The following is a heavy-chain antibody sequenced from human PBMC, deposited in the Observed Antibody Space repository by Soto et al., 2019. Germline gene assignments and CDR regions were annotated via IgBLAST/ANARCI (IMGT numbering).Heavy chain of an antibody. D-gene: IGHD3-22*01. CDR2: ITGGSEIT. CDR3: AKRGGPVSPPRLYYYEH. V-gene: IGHV3-23*01. Sequence: EVQLLESGGGLVQPGGSLTLSCTASGFTFGSYTMNWVRQAPGKGLEWVSGITGGSEITTYADSVKGRFTISRDNSKNRLYLQMNSLSAEDTARYYCAKRGGPVSPPRLYYYEHRGQGALVTVFS. J-gene: IGHJ4*02. CDR1: GFTFGSYT.